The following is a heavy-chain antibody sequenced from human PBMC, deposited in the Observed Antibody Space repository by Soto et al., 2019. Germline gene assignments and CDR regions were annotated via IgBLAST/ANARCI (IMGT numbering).Heavy chain of an antibody. D-gene: IGHD6-19*01. CDR2: IIPIFGTA. CDR1: GVTFSSYA. J-gene: IGHJ3*02. V-gene: IGHV1-69*06. CDR3: ARGGSGWYRDAFDI. Sequence: GASVKVSCKAPGVTFSSYAISWVRQAPGQGLEWMGGIIPIFGTANYAQKFQGRVTITADKSTSTAYMELSSLRSEDTAVYYCARGGSGWYRDAFDIWGQGTMVTVS.